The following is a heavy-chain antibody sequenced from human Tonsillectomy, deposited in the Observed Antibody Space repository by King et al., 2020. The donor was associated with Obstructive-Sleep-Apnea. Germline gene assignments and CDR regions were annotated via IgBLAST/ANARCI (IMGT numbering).Heavy chain of an antibody. V-gene: IGHV4-34*01. Sequence: VQLQQWGAGLLKPSETLSLTCAVSGGSFSGYYWSWIRQPPGKGLEWIGEINHSGSTNYNPSLKSRVTISVDTSKNQFSLKLSSVTAADTAVDYCARGYYYGSGNRRVRYYYYGMDVWGQGTTVTVSS. CDR2: INHSGST. CDR1: GGSFSGYY. CDR3: ARGYYYGSGNRRVRYYYYGMDV. D-gene: IGHD3-10*01. J-gene: IGHJ6*02.